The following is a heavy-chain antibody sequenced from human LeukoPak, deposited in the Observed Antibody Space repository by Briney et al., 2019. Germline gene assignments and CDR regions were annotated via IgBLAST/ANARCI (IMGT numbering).Heavy chain of an antibody. J-gene: IGHJ4*02. CDR1: GFTFSTYA. Sequence: GGSLRLSCAASGFTFSTYAMTWVRQAPGKGLEWVSAISDSGAYTYYADSVKGRFTISRDNSKNTLYLQMNGLRAEDTAVFYCATLPNYSYGHPYYFDYWDQGTLVTVSS. V-gene: IGHV3-23*01. CDR2: ISDSGAYT. D-gene: IGHD5-18*01. CDR3: ATLPNYSYGHPYYFDY.